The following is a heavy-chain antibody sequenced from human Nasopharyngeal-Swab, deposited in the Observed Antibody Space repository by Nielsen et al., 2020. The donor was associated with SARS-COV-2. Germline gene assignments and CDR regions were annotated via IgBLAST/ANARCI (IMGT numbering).Heavy chain of an antibody. CDR2: IYSGGST. V-gene: IGHV3-53*01. Sequence: GESVKISCAASGFTVSSNYMSWVRQAPGKGLEWVSVIYSGGSTYYADSVKGRFTISRDNSKNTLYLQMNSLRAEDTAVYYCARGDVVVPASGYYMDVWGKGTTVTVSS. D-gene: IGHD2-2*01. J-gene: IGHJ6*03. CDR1: GFTVSSNY. CDR3: ARGDVVVPASGYYMDV.